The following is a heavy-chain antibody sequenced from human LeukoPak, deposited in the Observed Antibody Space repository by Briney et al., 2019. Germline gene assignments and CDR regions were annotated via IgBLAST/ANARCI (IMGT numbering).Heavy chain of an antibody. V-gene: IGHV4-39*01. Sequence: SETLSLTCTVSGGSISSSSYYWGWIRQPPGKGLEWIGSIYYSGSTYYNPSLKSRVTISVDTSKNQFSLKLSSVTAADTAVYYCARFRLQLGFDYWGQGTLVTVSS. D-gene: IGHD5-12*01. CDR3: ARFRLQLGFDY. CDR1: GGSISSSSYY. J-gene: IGHJ4*02. CDR2: IYYSGST.